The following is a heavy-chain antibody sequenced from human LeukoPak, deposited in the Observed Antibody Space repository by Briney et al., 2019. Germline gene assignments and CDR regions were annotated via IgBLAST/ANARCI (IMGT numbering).Heavy chain of an antibody. CDR2: INPNSGGT. CDR1: GYTFTGYY. D-gene: IGHD6-13*01. V-gene: IGHV1-2*04. J-gene: IGHJ4*02. CDR3: ARGPFVGSSWYFDY. Sequence: ASVKASCKASGYTFTGYYMHWVRQAPGQGLEWMGWINPNSGGTNYAQKFQGWVTMTRDTSISTAYMELSRLRSDDTAVYYCARGPFVGSSWYFDYWGQGTLVTVSS.